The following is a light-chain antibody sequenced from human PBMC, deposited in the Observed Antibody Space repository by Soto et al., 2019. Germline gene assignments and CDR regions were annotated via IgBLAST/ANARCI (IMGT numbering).Light chain of an antibody. CDR1: QSLLDSDDGNTY. J-gene: IGKJ1*01. CDR3: MQRREFPWK. V-gene: IGKV2-40*01. CDR2: TLS. Sequence: DIVMTQTPLSLPVTPGEPASISCRSSQSLLDSDDGNTYLDWYLQKPGQSPQLLIYTLSYRASVVRDRFGGSGSGTDCTLKISRVEAEDVGVYYCMQRREFPWKCGQGPKVEIK.